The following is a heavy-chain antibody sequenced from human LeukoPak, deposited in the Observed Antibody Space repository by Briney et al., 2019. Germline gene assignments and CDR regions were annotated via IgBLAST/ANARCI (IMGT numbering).Heavy chain of an antibody. D-gene: IGHD3-22*01. CDR1: GGTFSSYA. CDR2: IIPIFGTA. Sequence: WASVKVSCKASGGTFSSYAISWVRQAPGQGLEWMGGIIPIFGTANYAQKFQGRVTITADESTSTAYMELSSLRSEDTAVYYCARDRSVRSTMIVKGGEFDYWGQGTLVTVSS. V-gene: IGHV1-69*13. CDR3: ARDRSVRSTMIVKGGEFDY. J-gene: IGHJ4*02.